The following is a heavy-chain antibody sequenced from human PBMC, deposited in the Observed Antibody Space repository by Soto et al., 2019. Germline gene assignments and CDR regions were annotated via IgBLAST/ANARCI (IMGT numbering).Heavy chain of an antibody. D-gene: IGHD3-3*01. CDR2: ISYDGNNQ. Sequence: QVQLVESGGGVVQPGRSLRLSCAVSGFTFSSYAMHWVRQAPGKGLEWVAVISYDGNNQYYADSAKVRFTVSRDNSKNTVYLQMNSLRAEDTAVYYCARVRSYFWGGFPYWGQGTLVTVSS. J-gene: IGHJ4*02. V-gene: IGHV3-30-3*01. CDR1: GFTFSSYA. CDR3: ARVRSYFWGGFPY.